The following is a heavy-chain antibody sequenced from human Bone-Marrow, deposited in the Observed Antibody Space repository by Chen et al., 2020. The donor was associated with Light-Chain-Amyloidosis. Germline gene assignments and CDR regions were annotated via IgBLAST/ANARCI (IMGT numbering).Heavy chain of an antibody. CDR1: GFTFSSYA. CDR3: AKRPPYPSIYGMDV. Sequence: EVQLLESGGGLVQPGGSLRLSCAASGFTFSSYAMSWVRQAPGKGLEWVSGISGSGGSTYYADSVKGRFTISRDNSKNTLYLQMNSLRAEDTAIYYCAKRPPYPSIYGMDVWGQGTTVTVSS. V-gene: IGHV3-23*01. D-gene: IGHD2-21*01. J-gene: IGHJ6*02. CDR2: ISGSGGST.